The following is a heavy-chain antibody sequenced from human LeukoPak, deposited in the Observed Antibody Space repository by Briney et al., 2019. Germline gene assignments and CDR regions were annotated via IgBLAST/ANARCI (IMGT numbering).Heavy chain of an antibody. D-gene: IGHD3-3*01. Sequence: PSETLSLTCTVSGSSISSYYWSWIRQPPGKGLEWIGYIYYSGSTDYNPSLKSRVTISVDTSKNQFPLRLSPVTAADTAVYYCARDPSIFGVVNYAFDIWGQGKMVTVSS. CDR1: GSSISSYY. CDR2: IYYSGST. V-gene: IGHV4-59*01. CDR3: ARDPSIFGVVNYAFDI. J-gene: IGHJ3*02.